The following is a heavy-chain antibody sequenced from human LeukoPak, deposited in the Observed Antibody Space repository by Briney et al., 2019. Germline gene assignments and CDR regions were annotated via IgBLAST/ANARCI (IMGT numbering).Heavy chain of an antibody. CDR1: GFTFSSYA. V-gene: IGHV3-23*01. D-gene: IGHD1-7*01. CDR3: AKDYEGTTAPFSFNS. Sequence: GSLRLSCAASGFTFSSYAMSWVRQAPGKGLEWVSSISGSGGTTYYAASVKGRFTISRDNSKNTLYLQMNSLRAEDTAVYYCAKDYEGTTAPFSFNSWGQGTLVTVSS. CDR2: ISGSGGTT. J-gene: IGHJ4*02.